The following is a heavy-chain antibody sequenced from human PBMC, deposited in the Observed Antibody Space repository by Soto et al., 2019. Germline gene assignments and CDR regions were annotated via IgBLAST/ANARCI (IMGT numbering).Heavy chain of an antibody. CDR3: ARQRYSGYNLYWFDP. Sequence: QLQLQESGPGLVKPSETVSLTCTVPGGSISSSSYYWGWIRQPPGKGLEWIGSISYSGSTYFNPSLKSRVTISVDTSKNQFYLKLSSVTAADTAVYYCARQRYSGYNLYWFDPWGQGTLVTVSS. J-gene: IGHJ5*02. D-gene: IGHD5-12*01. CDR1: GGSISSSSYY. CDR2: ISYSGST. V-gene: IGHV4-39*01.